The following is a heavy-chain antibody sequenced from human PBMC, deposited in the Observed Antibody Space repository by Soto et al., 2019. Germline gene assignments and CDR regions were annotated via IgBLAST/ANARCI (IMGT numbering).Heavy chain of an antibody. D-gene: IGHD1-1*01. CDR1: GFTFTGYY. Sequence: VASVKVSCKASGFTFTGYYMHWVRQAPGEGLEWMGWINPNSGGTNYAQKFQGRVIMTRDTSISTAYMELTRLTSDDTAVYYCVSPWNYWGQGTLVTVSS. J-gene: IGHJ4*02. CDR2: INPNSGGT. V-gene: IGHV1-2*02. CDR3: VSPWNY.